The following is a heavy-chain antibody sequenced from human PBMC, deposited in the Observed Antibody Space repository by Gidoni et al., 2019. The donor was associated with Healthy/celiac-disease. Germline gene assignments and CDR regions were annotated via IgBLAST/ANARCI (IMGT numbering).Heavy chain of an antibody. Sequence: EVQLLESGGGLVQPGGSLRLSCAASGLTSSSYAMSWVRQAPGKGLEWVSAISGSGGSTYYADSVKGRFTISRDNSKNTLYLQMNSLRAEDTAVYYCAKVRWVVGSWFDPWGQGTLVTVSS. CDR1: GLTSSSYA. CDR3: AKVRWVVGSWFDP. V-gene: IGHV3-23*01. D-gene: IGHD2-15*01. J-gene: IGHJ5*02. CDR2: ISGSGGST.